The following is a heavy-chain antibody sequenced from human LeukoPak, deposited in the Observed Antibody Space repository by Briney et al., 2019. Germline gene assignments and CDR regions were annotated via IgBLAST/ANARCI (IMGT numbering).Heavy chain of an antibody. V-gene: IGHV3-43*01. Sequence: GGSLRLSCAASGFTFDDYTLHWVRQAPGKGLEWVSLINWDGITTSYTDSVRGRFTISRDNSKNSLYLQMSSLRTEDTALYYCAKDMSGYSGLDYWGQGTLVTVSS. CDR1: GFTFDDYT. D-gene: IGHD5-12*01. CDR2: INWDGITT. J-gene: IGHJ4*02. CDR3: AKDMSGYSGLDY.